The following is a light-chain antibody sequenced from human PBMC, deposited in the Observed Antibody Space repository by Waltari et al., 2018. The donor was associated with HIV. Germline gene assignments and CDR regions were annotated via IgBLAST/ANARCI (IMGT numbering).Light chain of an antibody. J-gene: IGLJ1*01. CDR3: SSYTSSSTYV. Sequence: QSALTQPASVSGSPGQSITISCTGTSSDVGGYNYVSWYQQHPGKAPKLMIYDVSKAPLGGFNWFLGSKSGKPALLNNSGLQAEDEADYYCSSYTSSSTYVFGTGTKVTVL. CDR1: SSDVGGYNY. CDR2: DVS. V-gene: IGLV2-14*01.